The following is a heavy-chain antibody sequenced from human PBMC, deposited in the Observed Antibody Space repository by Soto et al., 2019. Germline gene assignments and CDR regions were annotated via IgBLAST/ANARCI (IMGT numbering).Heavy chain of an antibody. CDR1: GYTFSSYG. CDR3: ALDYGDPFFDY. J-gene: IGHJ4*02. V-gene: IGHV1-18*01. Sequence: QVQLVQSGAEVKKPGASVKVSCKASGYTFSSYGISWVRQAPGPGLEWMGWISAYNGNTNYAQKLQGRVTMTTDTSTSTAYTELRSLRSDDTAVYYCALDYGDPFFDYWGQGTLVTVSS. D-gene: IGHD4-17*01. CDR2: ISAYNGNT.